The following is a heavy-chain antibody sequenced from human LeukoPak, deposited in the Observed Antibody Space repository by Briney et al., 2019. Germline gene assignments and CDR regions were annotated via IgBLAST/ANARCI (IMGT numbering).Heavy chain of an antibody. D-gene: IGHD6-6*01. Sequence: SETLSLTCTVSGGSISSGGYYWSWIRQHPGKGLEWIGYIYYSGSTYYNPSLKSRVTISVDTSKNQFSLKLSSVTAADTAVYYCARGLYIAARLYYFDYWGQGTLVTVSS. V-gene: IGHV4-31*03. CDR2: IYYSGST. CDR3: ARGLYIAARLYYFDY. CDR1: GGSISSGGYY. J-gene: IGHJ4*02.